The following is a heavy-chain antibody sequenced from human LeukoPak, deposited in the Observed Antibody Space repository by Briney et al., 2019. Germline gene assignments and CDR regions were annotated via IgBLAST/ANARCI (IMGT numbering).Heavy chain of an antibody. Sequence: SETLSLTCAVYGGSFSGYYWSWIRQPPGKGLEWIGYIYYSGSTNYNPSLKSRVTISVDTSKNQFSLKLSSVTAADTAVYYCARDVSGSYHDYWGQGTLVTVSS. CDR2: IYYSGST. J-gene: IGHJ4*02. CDR1: GGSFSGYY. V-gene: IGHV4-59*01. D-gene: IGHD1-26*01. CDR3: ARDVSGSYHDY.